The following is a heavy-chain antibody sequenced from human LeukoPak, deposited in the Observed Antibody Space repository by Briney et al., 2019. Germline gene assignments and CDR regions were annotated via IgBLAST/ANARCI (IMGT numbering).Heavy chain of an antibody. J-gene: IGHJ4*02. D-gene: IGHD2-8*01. CDR3: FGVRHYSTNGVCGSFDY. Sequence: GGSLRLSCAASGFTFDDYAMHWVRQAPGKGLEWVSGISWNSGSIGYADSVKGRFTISRDNAKNSLYLQMNSLRAEDTALYYCFGVRHYSTNGVCGSFDYWGQGILVTVSS. CDR1: GFTFDDYA. CDR2: ISWNSGSI. V-gene: IGHV3-9*01.